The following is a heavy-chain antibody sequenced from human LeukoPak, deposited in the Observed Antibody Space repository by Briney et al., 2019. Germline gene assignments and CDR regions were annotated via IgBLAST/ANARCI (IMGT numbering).Heavy chain of an antibody. Sequence: PSETLSLTCTVSGGSVSSGSYYWSWIRQPPGKGLEWIVYIYYSGSTNYNPSLKSRVTISVDTSKNQFSLKLSSVTAADTAVYYCARRLAAAGSDWFDPWGQGTLVTVSS. V-gene: IGHV4-61*01. CDR3: ARRLAAAGSDWFDP. CDR2: IYYSGST. CDR1: GGSVSSGSYY. D-gene: IGHD6-13*01. J-gene: IGHJ5*02.